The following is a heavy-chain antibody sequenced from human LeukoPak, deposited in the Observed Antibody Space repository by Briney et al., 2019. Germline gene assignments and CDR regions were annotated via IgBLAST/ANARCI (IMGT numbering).Heavy chain of an antibody. J-gene: IGHJ4*02. CDR2: INRDGGGT. CDR1: RFTFSAYW. CDR3: ARVAYGDYGVFDY. V-gene: IGHV3-74*01. Sequence: GGSLRLSCAASRFTFSAYWMHWVRQAPGKGLVWVSRINRDGGGTTYADSAKGRFTISRDNAKNTLYLQMNSLRAEDTAVYFCARVAYGDYGVFDYWGQGTLVTVSS. D-gene: IGHD4-17*01.